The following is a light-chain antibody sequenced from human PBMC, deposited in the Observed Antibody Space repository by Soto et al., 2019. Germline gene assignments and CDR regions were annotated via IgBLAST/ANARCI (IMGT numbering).Light chain of an antibody. CDR1: QGIRSA. J-gene: IGKJ2*01. Sequence: AIQLTQSPSSLPASVGDRVTITCRASQGIRSALAWYQQKPGKAPKLLIYDASSLESGVPSRFSGSGSGTDFTLTISSLQPEDFATYYCQQFNSYPYTFGQGTKLEIK. CDR2: DAS. V-gene: IGKV1-13*02. CDR3: QQFNSYPYT.